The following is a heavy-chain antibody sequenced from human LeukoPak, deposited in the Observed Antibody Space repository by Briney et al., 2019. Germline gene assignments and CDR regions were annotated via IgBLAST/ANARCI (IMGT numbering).Heavy chain of an antibody. J-gene: IGHJ4*02. CDR2: ISSSSSNR. CDR3: ARAQYYLDS. Sequence: GGSLRLSCAASGFTFSDYYMTWIRQAPGKGLEWVSYISSSSSNRNYADSVEGRFTISRDNAKNSLYLQMNSLRAEDTAVYYCARAQYYLDSWGQGTLVTVSS. V-gene: IGHV3-11*06. CDR1: GFTFSDYY.